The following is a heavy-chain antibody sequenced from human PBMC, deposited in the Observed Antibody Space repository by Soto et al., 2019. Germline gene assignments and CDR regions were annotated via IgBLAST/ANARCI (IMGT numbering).Heavy chain of an antibody. CDR1: GGTFSSYA. J-gene: IGHJ6*02. CDR2: IIPIFGTA. Sequence: QVQLVQSGAEVKKPGSSVQVSCKASGGTFSSYAISWVRQDPGQGLEWMGGIIPIFGTANYAQKFQGRVTITADKSTSTAYMERSSLRSEDTAVYYCARVNDFTYYYYGMDVCGQGTTVTVSS. CDR3: ARVNDFTYYYYGMDV. V-gene: IGHV1-69*06. D-gene: IGHD3-3*01.